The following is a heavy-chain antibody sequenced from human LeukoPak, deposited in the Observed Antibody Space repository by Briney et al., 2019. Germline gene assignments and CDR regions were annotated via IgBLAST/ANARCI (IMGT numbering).Heavy chain of an antibody. V-gene: IGHV3-21*01. CDR3: ARALQIAVAFDN. CDR2: ISSSSSYI. Sequence: PGGSLRLSCAASGFTFSSYSMNWVRQAPGKGLEWVSSISSSSSYIYYADSVKGRFTISRDNAKSSLYLQMNSLRAEDTAVYYCARALQIAVAFDNWGQGTLVTVSS. J-gene: IGHJ4*02. CDR1: GFTFSSYS. D-gene: IGHD6-19*01.